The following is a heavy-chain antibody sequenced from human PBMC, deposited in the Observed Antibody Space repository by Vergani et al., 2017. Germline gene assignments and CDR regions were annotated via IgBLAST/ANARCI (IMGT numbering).Heavy chain of an antibody. V-gene: IGHV4-4*02. CDR2: IYHSGST. CDR1: GGSISSSNW. J-gene: IGHJ3*02. Sequence: QVQLQESGPGLVKPSGTLSLTCAVSGGSISSSNWWSWVRQPPGKGLEGIGEIYHSGSTNYNPSLKSRVTISVDTSKNQFSLKLSSVTAADTAVYYCARGLESGIVGATRARRSAFDIWGQGTMVTVSS. D-gene: IGHD1-26*01. CDR3: ARGLESGIVGATRARRSAFDI.